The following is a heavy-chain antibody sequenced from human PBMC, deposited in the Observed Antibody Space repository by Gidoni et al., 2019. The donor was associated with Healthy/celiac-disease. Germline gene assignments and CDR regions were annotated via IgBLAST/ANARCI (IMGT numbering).Heavy chain of an antibody. Sequence: EVQLVESGGGLVQPGRSLRLSCAASGFTFDDYAMHWVRQAPGKGLEWVSGISWNSGSIGYADSVKGRFTISRDNAKNSLYLQMNSLRAEDTALYYCAKDKDVYSGSYFVDYWGQGTLVTVSS. CDR3: AKDKDVYSGSYFVDY. J-gene: IGHJ4*02. V-gene: IGHV3-9*01. D-gene: IGHD1-26*01. CDR1: GFTFDDYA. CDR2: ISWNSGSI.